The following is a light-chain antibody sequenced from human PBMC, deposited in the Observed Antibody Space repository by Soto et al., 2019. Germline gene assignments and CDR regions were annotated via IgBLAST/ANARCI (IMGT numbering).Light chain of an antibody. Sequence: DIQMTQSTSTLSASVGDRVTITCRASQSIDTWLACYQQKPGKAPKLLIYRASSLESGVPSRFSGSGFWTEFTLTISSLQPDDFSTYYCQRYDTYSGTCGPGTKVDIK. CDR3: QRYDTYSGT. CDR1: QSIDTW. CDR2: RAS. J-gene: IGKJ3*01. V-gene: IGKV1-5*03.